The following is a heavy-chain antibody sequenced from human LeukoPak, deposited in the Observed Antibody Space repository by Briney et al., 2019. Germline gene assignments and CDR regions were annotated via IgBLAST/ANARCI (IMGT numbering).Heavy chain of an antibody. CDR1: GGTFSSYA. D-gene: IGHD2-15*01. Sequence: GASVKVSCKASGGTFSSYAISWERHAPGQGLEWMGMIIPILGIATSAQKFQGRVTITADKSTSTAYMELSSLRSEDTAVYYCARDRYCSGGSCYPYYYYYGMDVWGQGTTVTVSS. CDR2: IIPILGIA. CDR3: ARDRYCSGGSCYPYYYYYGMDV. J-gene: IGHJ6*02. V-gene: IGHV1-69*04.